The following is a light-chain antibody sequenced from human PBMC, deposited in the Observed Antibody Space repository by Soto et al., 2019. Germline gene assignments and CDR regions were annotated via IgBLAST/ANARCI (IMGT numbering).Light chain of an antibody. CDR3: NSYTNTGARV. CDR2: EVT. CDR1: SSDIGANNF. Sequence: QSALTQPASVSGSPGQSITISCTGTSSDIGANNFVSWYQQHPGKAPKVLIYEVTNRPSGISNRFSGSKSGNTASLTISGLRADDEADYYCNSYTNTGARVFGGGTQLTV. V-gene: IGLV2-14*03. J-gene: IGLJ2*01.